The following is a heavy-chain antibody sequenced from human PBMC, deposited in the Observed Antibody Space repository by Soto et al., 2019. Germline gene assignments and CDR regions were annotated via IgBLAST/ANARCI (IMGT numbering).Heavy chain of an antibody. V-gene: IGHV4-59*08. CDR1: GGSISSYY. CDR3: ARLRVTTGYYYYYMDV. CDR2: IYYSGST. Sequence: SETLSLTGTVSGGSISSYYWSWVRQPPGKGLEGIGYIYYSGSTNYNPSLKSRVTISVDTSKNQFSLKLSSVTAADTAVYYCARLRVTTGYYYYYMDVWGKGTTVTGSS. J-gene: IGHJ6*03. D-gene: IGHD4-17*01.